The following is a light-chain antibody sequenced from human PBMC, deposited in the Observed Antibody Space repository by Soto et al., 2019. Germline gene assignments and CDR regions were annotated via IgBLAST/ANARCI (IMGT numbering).Light chain of an antibody. J-gene: IGKJ5*01. V-gene: IGKV1-39*01. CDR1: QSISSY. CDR2: AAS. Sequence: DIQMTQSPSSLSASVGDRVTITCRASQSISSYLNWYQQKPGKAPKLLIYAASSLQSGVPSRFSGSGSGKDFTLNISSLKPEYFANYYCQQSYSTLLTFGQVTRLEIK. CDR3: QQSYSTLLT.